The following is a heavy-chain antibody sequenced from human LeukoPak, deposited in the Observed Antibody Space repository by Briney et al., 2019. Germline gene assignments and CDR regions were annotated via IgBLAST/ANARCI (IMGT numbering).Heavy chain of an antibody. CDR2: IYYSGST. CDR1: GGSISSSSYY. J-gene: IGHJ3*02. V-gene: IGHV4-39*07. Sequence: SETLSLTCTVSGGSISSSSYYWGWIRQPPGKGLEWIGSIYYSGSTYYNPSLKSRVTMSVDTSKNQFSLKLSSVTAADTAVYYCARLSHRQLNAFDIWGQGTMVTVSS. D-gene: IGHD1-1*01. CDR3: ARLSHRQLNAFDI.